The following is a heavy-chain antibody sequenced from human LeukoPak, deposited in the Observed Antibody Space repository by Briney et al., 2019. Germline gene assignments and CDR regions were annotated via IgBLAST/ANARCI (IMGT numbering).Heavy chain of an antibody. Sequence: GASAKVSCKASGYTFTSYGMSWVRQAPGQGLEWVGWISAYNGNTNYAQKLQGRVTMTTDTSTSTAYMELRSLRSDDTAVYYCARAGLTTVTTVFDYWGQGTLVTVSS. CDR2: ISAYNGNT. J-gene: IGHJ4*02. V-gene: IGHV1-18*01. CDR3: ARAGLTTVTTVFDY. CDR1: GYTFTSYG. D-gene: IGHD4-17*01.